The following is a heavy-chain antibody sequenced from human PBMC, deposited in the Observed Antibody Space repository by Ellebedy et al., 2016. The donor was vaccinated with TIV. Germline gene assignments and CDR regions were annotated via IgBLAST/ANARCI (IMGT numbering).Heavy chain of an antibody. Sequence: SETLSLXCTVSGGSISSYYWSWIRQPPGKGLEWIGYIYYSGSTNYNPSLKSRVTISVDTSRNQFSLRLISVTAADTAMYYCATMRRATRGFDPWGQGTLVTVSS. V-gene: IGHV4-59*08. CDR2: IYYSGST. J-gene: IGHJ5*02. D-gene: IGHD3-10*01. CDR1: GGSISSYY. CDR3: ATMRRATRGFDP.